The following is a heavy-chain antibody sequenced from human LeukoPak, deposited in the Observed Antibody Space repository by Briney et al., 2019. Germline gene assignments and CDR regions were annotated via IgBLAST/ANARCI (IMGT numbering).Heavy chain of an antibody. CDR2: IRSNGDTT. J-gene: IGHJ1*01. V-gene: IGHV3-23*01. CDR1: GFTFRSIA. CDR3: ATDPTVAGTSEYFQH. Sequence: GGSLRLSCAASGFTFRSIAMTWVRQAPGKGLEWVSSIRSNGDTTYNADSVKGRCTISRDNPKNTLYLEMNSLRAEDTAVYYCATDPTVAGTSEYFQHWGQGTLVTVSS. D-gene: IGHD6-19*01.